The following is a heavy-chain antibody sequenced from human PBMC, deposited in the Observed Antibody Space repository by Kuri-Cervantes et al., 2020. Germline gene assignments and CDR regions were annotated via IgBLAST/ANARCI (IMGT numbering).Heavy chain of an antibody. CDR3: ARVGYASSSGLDY. V-gene: IGHV4-4*02. J-gene: IGHJ4*02. CDR2: IYHSGST. D-gene: IGHD3-22*01. Sequence: GSMRLSCAVSGGSISSSNWWSWVRQPPGKGLEWIGEIYHSGSTNYNPSLKSRVTISVDKSKNQFSLKLSSVTAADTALYYCARVGYASSSGLDYWGQGTLVTVSS. CDR1: GGSISSSNW.